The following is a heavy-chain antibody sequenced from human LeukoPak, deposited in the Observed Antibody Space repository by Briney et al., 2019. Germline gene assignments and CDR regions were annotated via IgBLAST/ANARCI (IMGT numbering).Heavy chain of an antibody. D-gene: IGHD4-17*01. CDR1: GFTFSSYG. CDR3: AKVGGNYGDYVGGNYFDY. Sequence: GGSLRLSCAASGFTFSSYGMNWVRQAPGKGLEWVSAISGSGGSTYYADSVKGRFTISRDNSKNTLYLQMNSLRAEDTAVYYCAKVGGNYGDYVGGNYFDYWGQGTLVTVSS. V-gene: IGHV3-23*01. J-gene: IGHJ4*02. CDR2: ISGSGGST.